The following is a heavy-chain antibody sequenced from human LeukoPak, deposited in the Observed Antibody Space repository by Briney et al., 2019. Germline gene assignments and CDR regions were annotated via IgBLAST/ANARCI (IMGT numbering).Heavy chain of an antibody. Sequence: TASETLSLTCAVYGGSFSGYYWSWIRQPPGKGLEWIGEINHSGSTNYNPSLKSRVTISVDTSKNQFSLKLSSVTAADTAVYYCARHVTRSRGTKLYYYYYMDVWGKGTTVTISS. D-gene: IGHD1-14*01. J-gene: IGHJ6*03. CDR2: INHSGST. CDR3: ARHVTRSRGTKLYYYYYMDV. CDR1: GGSFSGYY. V-gene: IGHV4-34*01.